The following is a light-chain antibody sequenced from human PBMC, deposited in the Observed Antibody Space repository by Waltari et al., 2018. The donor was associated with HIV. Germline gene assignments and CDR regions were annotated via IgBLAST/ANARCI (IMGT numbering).Light chain of an antibody. CDR2: DAS. V-gene: IGKV3-20*01. CDR3: QQYGSSPLFT. Sequence: EIVLTQSPGTLSLSPGARVILPCRASQSVGRNYLAWYQQRPGQAPRLLSYDASTRATGIPDRFSGSGSGTDFTLTISRLEPEDFAVYYCQQYGSSPLFTFGPGTKVDIK. CDR1: QSVGRNY. J-gene: IGKJ3*01.